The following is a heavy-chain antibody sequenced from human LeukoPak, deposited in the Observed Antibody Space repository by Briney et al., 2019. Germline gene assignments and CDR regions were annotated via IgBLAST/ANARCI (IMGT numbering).Heavy chain of an antibody. CDR1: GGSISNYY. D-gene: IGHD3-3*01. CDR3: ASGTIDFWSGYLNSGHLDY. Sequence: SETLSLTCTISGGSISNYYWSWIRQPPGKGLEWIGYIYYSGSTNYNPSLKSRVTISVDTSKNQFSLKLSSVTAADTAVYYCASGTIDFWSGYLNSGHLDYWGQGTLVTVSS. CDR2: IYYSGST. J-gene: IGHJ4*02. V-gene: IGHV4-59*01.